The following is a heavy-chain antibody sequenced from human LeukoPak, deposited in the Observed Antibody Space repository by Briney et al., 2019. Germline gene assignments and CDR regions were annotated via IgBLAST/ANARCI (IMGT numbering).Heavy chain of an antibody. D-gene: IGHD6-13*01. V-gene: IGHV4-61*02. CDR1: GGSISSGSYY. CDR3: ARVGIAAAGIE. J-gene: IGHJ4*02. CDR2: MYHSGST. Sequence: SETLSLTCTVSGGSISSGSYYWSWIRQPAGKGLEWIGRMYHSGSTYYNASLKSRVTISVDTSKNQISLKLSSVTAADMAVYYCARVGIAAAGIEWGQGTLVTVSS.